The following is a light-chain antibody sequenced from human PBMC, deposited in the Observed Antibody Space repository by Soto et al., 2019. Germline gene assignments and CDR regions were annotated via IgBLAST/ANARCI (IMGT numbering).Light chain of an antibody. CDR1: SSDVGTYNY. V-gene: IGLV2-8*01. CDR2: EVT. Sequence: QSALTQPPSASGSPGQSVTISCTGTSSDVGTYNYVSWYQHHPGKAPKLIIYEVTERPSGVPDRFSGSKSGNTASLTVAGLKDEDEGEYFCSSYAGNNIVIFGGGTKLTVL. J-gene: IGLJ2*01. CDR3: SSYAGNNIVI.